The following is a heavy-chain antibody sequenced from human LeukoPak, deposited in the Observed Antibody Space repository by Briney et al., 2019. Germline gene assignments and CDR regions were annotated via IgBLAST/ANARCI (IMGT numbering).Heavy chain of an antibody. D-gene: IGHD3-9*01. CDR2: IYHSGST. CDR3: ARGPVYYDMLTGFSGAYYFDY. V-gene: IGHV4-30-2*01. J-gene: IGHJ4*02. Sequence: PSETLTLTCAVSGGSISSGGYSWSWIRQPPGKGLECIGYIYHSGSTYYNPSRKITVTIAVDRTKTQLSLKMSSVAAADTAVYYCARGPVYYDMLTGFSGAYYFDYWGQGTLVTVSS. CDR1: GGSISSGGYS.